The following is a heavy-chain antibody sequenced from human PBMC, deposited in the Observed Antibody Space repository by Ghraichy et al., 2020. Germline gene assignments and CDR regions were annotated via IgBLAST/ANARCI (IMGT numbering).Heavy chain of an antibody. V-gene: IGHV4-59*01. J-gene: IGHJ4*02. Sequence: SETLSLTCTVSGGSISSYYWSWIRQPPGKGLEWIGYIYYSGSTNYNPSLKSRVTISVDTSKNQFSLKLSSVTAADTAVYYCARHLRATMVRGVGFDYWGQGTLVTVSS. D-gene: IGHD3-10*01. CDR2: IYYSGST. CDR3: ARHLRATMVRGVGFDY. CDR1: GGSISSYY.